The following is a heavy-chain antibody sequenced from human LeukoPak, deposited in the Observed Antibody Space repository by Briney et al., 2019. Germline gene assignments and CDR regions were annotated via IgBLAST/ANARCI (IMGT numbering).Heavy chain of an antibody. Sequence: MASETLSLTCAVYGGSFSGYYWSWIRQPPGKGLEWIGEINHSGSTNYNPSLKSRVTISVDTSKNQFSLKLSSVTAADTAVYYCARPGRFGGRLDYWGQGTLVTVSS. V-gene: IGHV4-34*01. J-gene: IGHJ4*02. CDR3: ARPGRFGGRLDY. CDR2: INHSGST. D-gene: IGHD3-10*01. CDR1: GGSFSGYY.